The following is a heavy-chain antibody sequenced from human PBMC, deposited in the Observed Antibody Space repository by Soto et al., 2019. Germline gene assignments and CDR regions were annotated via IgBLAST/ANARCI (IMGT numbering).Heavy chain of an antibody. CDR3: ARQPHIVVVPAAIRGSTTVTPNYFDY. Sequence: SETLSLTCTVSGGSISSGDYYWSWIRQPPGKGLEWIGYIYYSGSTYYNPSLKSRVTISVDTSKNQFSLKLSSVTAADTAVYYCARQPHIVVVPAAIRGSTTVTPNYFDYWGQGXLVTVSS. CDR2: IYYSGST. V-gene: IGHV4-30-4*01. D-gene: IGHD2-2*02. J-gene: IGHJ4*02. CDR1: GGSISSGDYY.